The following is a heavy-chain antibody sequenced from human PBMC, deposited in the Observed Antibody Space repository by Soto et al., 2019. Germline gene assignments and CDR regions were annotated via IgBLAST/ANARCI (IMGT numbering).Heavy chain of an antibody. CDR3: ARHDCISSSCYYYYYYGMDV. Sequence: GASVKVSCKASGYTFTGYGIRWVRQAPGQGLEWMGWISAYNGNTNYAQKLQGRVTITRDTSASTAYMELSSLRSEDTAVYYCARHDCISSSCYYYYYYGMDVWGQGTTVTVSS. J-gene: IGHJ6*02. D-gene: IGHD2-2*01. V-gene: IGHV1-18*01. CDR1: GYTFTGYG. CDR2: ISAYNGNT.